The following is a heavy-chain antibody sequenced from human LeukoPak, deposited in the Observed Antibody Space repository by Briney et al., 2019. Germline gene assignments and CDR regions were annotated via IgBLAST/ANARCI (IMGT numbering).Heavy chain of an antibody. D-gene: IGHD6-13*01. CDR2: IYYSGNT. J-gene: IGHJ4*02. V-gene: IGHV4-59*12. CDR3: ARSAFLVTAPGLYYFDY. Sequence: SETLSLTCTVSGGSITNYYWSWIRQSPGKGLEWIAYIYYSGNTNYNPSLKGRVTMSVATSKNQFSLYLSSVTAADTAVYYCARSAFLVTAPGLYYFDYWGQGTLVAVSS. CDR1: GGSITNYY.